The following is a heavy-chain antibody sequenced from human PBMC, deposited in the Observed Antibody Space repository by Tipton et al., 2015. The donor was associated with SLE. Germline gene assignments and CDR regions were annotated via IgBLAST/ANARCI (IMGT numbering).Heavy chain of an antibody. Sequence: GLVKPSETLSLTCTVSGGSISGYYWSWIRQPPGKGLEWIGEINHSGSTNYNPSLKSRVTISVDTSKNQFSLKLSSVTAADTAVYYCATLIRMTTVTTGDYWGQGTTVTVSS. CDR2: INHSGST. CDR3: ATLIRMTTVTTGDY. V-gene: IGHV4-34*01. J-gene: IGHJ4*03. D-gene: IGHD4-17*01. CDR1: GGSISGYY.